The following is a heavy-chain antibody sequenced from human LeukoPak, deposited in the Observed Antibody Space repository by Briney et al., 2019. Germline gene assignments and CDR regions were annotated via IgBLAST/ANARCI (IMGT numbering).Heavy chain of an antibody. J-gene: IGHJ2*01. Sequence: GRSLRLSCVASGFTFSSLAIHWVRQAPGKGLEWVAVVGNTGQAKFYSDSVRGRFIISKDSSLNTVYLEMNSLRDDDTGVYYCAKEGGWETWYFDLWGRGALVTVSS. V-gene: IGHV3-30*18. D-gene: IGHD1-26*01. CDR1: GFTFSSLA. CDR3: AKEGGWETWYFDL. CDR2: VGNTGQAK.